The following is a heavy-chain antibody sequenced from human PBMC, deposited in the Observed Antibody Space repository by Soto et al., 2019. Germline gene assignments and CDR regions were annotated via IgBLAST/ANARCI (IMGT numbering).Heavy chain of an antibody. CDR1: GGSISSYY. CDR3: ARHPAKADFDY. CDR2: IYYSGST. J-gene: IGHJ4*02. V-gene: IGHV4-59*08. Sequence: SETLSLTCTVSGGSISSYYWSWIRQPPGKGLEWIGYIYYSGSTNYNPSLKSRVTISVDTSKNQFSLKLSSVTAADTAVYYCARHPAKADFDYWGQGTLVTVSS. D-gene: IGHD6-19*01.